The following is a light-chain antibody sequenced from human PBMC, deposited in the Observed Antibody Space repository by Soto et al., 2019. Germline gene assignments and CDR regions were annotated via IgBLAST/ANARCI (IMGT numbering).Light chain of an antibody. CDR2: GAS. J-gene: IGKJ5*01. CDR3: QQYNDWPPT. CDR1: PSVTNF. Sequence: EIVLTQSPATLSLSPGERATLSCRASPSVTNFLAWYQQKPGQAPRLLIYGASTRATGISARFSGSGSGTEFTLTISSLQSEDFAVYFCQQYNDWPPTFGQGTRLEIK. V-gene: IGKV3-15*01.